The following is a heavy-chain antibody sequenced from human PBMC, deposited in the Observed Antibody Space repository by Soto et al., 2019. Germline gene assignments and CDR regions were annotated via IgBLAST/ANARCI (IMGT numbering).Heavy chain of an antibody. CDR3: AKDERGGAPFDY. J-gene: IGHJ4*02. CDR1: GFTFSSYG. CDR2: ISYDGSNK. Sequence: QVQLVESGGGVVQPGRSLRLSCAASGFTFSSYGMNWVRQAPGKGLEWVAVISYDGSNKYYADSVKGRFTISRDNSKNTLYLQMNSLRAEDTAVYYCAKDERGGAPFDYWGQGTLVTVSS. V-gene: IGHV3-30*18. D-gene: IGHD3-16*01.